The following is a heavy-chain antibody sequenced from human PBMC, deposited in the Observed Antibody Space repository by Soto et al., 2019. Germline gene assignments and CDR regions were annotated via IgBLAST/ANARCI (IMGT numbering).Heavy chain of an antibody. V-gene: IGHV1-69*01. CDR3: ASGASRWYPYFFDS. CDR1: EGTFNSYA. J-gene: IGHJ4*02. CDR2: IIPYYNTL. D-gene: IGHD6-13*01. Sequence: QAQVVQSGAEVRKPGSSVKLSCKASEGTFNSYAIAWVRQAPGQGLEWMGGIIPYYNTLNYAQKFQDRVTITAEASTNTVFMELSSLRSDDTAVYFCASGASRWYPYFFDSWAQGTLVTVSS.